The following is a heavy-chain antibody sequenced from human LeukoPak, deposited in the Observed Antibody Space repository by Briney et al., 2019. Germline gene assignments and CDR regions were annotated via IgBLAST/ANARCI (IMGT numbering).Heavy chain of an antibody. D-gene: IGHD6-19*01. V-gene: IGHV1-24*01. CDR3: AKSLAVAGYYYGMDV. CDR1: GYTLPELS. J-gene: IGHJ6*02. CDR2: FYPEDGET. Sequence: GASVKVSCKVSGYTLPELSMHWVRQAPGKGLEWVGGFYPEDGETIYAQKFQGRVTMTEDTSTDTAYMELSSLRSEDTAVYYCAKSLAVAGYYYGMDVWGQGTTVTVSS.